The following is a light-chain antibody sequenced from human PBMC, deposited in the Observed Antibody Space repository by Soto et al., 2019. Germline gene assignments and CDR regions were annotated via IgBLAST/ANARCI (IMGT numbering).Light chain of an antibody. CDR3: CSYTSSNTLL. Sequence: QSVLTQPASVSGSPGQSITISCTGTSSDVGGYNYVSWYQQHPGKAPKLMIYDVNNRPSGVSNRFSGSKSDNTASLTISGLQAEDEADYYCCSYTSSNTLLFGGGTKLTVL. V-gene: IGLV2-14*01. CDR1: SSDVGGYNY. J-gene: IGLJ2*01. CDR2: DVN.